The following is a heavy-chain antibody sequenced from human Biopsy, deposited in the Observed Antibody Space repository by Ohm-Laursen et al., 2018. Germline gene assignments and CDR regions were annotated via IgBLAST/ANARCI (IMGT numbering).Heavy chain of an antibody. V-gene: IGHV4-59*01. CDR2: FRFEDRT. D-gene: IGHD1-26*01. Sequence: SETLSLTCTVSGESMGTYYWTWIRQPPGKGLEWIGYFRFEDRTSYNSSLKGRVTISADTSKNQFSLRLSSVTAADTAVYYCALGGGSYVNFDYWGQGTLVTVSS. J-gene: IGHJ4*02. CDR3: ALGGGSYVNFDY. CDR1: GESMGTYY.